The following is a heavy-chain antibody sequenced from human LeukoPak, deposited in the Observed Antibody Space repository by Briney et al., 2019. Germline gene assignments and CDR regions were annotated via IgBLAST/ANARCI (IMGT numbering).Heavy chain of an antibody. CDR1: GGSISSSSYY. D-gene: IGHD1-26*01. CDR3: ARRSVLGPHIYGMDV. V-gene: IGHV4-39*07. J-gene: IGHJ6*02. CDR2: IYYSGST. Sequence: PSETLSLTCTVSGGSISSSSYYWGWIRQPPGKGLEWIGSIYYSGSTYYNPSLKSRVTISVDTSKNQFSLKLSSVTAADTAVYYCARRSVLGPHIYGMDVWGQGTTVTVSS.